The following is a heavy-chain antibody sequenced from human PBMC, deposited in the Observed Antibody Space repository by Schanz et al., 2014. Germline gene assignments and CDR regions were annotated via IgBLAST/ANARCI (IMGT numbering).Heavy chain of an antibody. CDR3: AKAEYDILTDSYSRLDP. D-gene: IGHD3-9*01. Sequence: QDQLLQSGAAVKKPGSSVRVSCKASGYTFTTYAMSWVRQAPGQGLEWMGWISAYNGNTKYPQKLQGRVTMTTDTSTSTAYMELRSLRSDDTAVYYCAKAEYDILTDSYSRLDPWGQGTLVTVSS. CDR2: ISAYNGNT. V-gene: IGHV1-18*01. J-gene: IGHJ5*02. CDR1: GYTFTTYA.